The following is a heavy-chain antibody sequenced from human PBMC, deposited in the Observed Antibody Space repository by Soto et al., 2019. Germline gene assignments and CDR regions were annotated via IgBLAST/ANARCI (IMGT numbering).Heavy chain of an antibody. CDR3: AKGTCSSGSCYKLDY. J-gene: IGHJ4*02. CDR1: GFTFSSYA. CDR2: ISGSGGNT. D-gene: IGHD2-15*01. Sequence: GGSLRLSCAASGFTFSSYAMSGVRQAPGKGLEWVSAISGSGGNTYYADSVKGRFTISRDNSKNTLYLQMNSLRAEDTAVYYRAKGTCSSGSCYKLDYWGQGTLVTVSS. V-gene: IGHV3-23*01.